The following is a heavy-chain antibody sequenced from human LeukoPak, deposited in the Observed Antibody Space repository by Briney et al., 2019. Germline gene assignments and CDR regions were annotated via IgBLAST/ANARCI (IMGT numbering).Heavy chain of an antibody. CDR2: ISSSGSYI. CDR3: ATGRSPAAIRVRAFDI. CDR1: GFTFSSYS. V-gene: IGHV3-21*01. Sequence: KPGGSLRLSCAASGFTFSSYSMHSVRQAPGKGLEWVSSISSSGSYIYYADSVKGRFTISRDNAKNSLYLQMNSLRAEDTAVYYCATGRSPAAIRVRAFDIWGQGTMVTVSS. D-gene: IGHD2-2*01. J-gene: IGHJ3*02.